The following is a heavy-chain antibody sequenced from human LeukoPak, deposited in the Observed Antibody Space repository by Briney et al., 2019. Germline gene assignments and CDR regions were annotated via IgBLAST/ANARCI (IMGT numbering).Heavy chain of an antibody. CDR1: GFTFSSYG. Sequence: GGSLRLSCAASGFTFSSYGMHWVRQAPGKGLEWVAFIRYDGSNKYYADSVKGRFTISRDNSKNTLYLQMNSLRAEDTAVYYCARDPSRLSSGWYLLNSQNYYYYYMDVWGKGTTVTVSS. CDR3: ARDPSRLSSGWYLLNSQNYYYYYMDV. V-gene: IGHV3-30*02. J-gene: IGHJ6*03. CDR2: IRYDGSNK. D-gene: IGHD6-19*01.